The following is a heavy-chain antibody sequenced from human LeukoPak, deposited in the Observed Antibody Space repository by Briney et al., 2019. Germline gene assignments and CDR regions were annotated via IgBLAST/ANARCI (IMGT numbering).Heavy chain of an antibody. CDR3: ARVSRSGIAAAGY. CDR1: GFTFSDYY. D-gene: IGHD6-13*01. CDR2: ISSSGSAI. Sequence: GGSLRLSCAASGFTFSDYYMSWIRQAPGKGLEWVSYISSSGSAIYYADSVKGRFTISRDNAKNSLYLQMNSLRAEDTAVYYCARVSRSGIAAAGYWGQGTLVTVSS. J-gene: IGHJ4*02. V-gene: IGHV3-11*01.